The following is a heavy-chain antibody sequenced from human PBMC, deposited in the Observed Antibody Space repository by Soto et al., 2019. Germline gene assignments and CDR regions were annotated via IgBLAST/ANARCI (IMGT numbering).Heavy chain of an antibody. D-gene: IGHD2-2*01. V-gene: IGHV3-30-3*01. Sequence: GGSLRLSCAASGFTFSSYAMHQVRQAPGKGLEWVAVISYDGCNKYYADSVKGRFTISRDNSKNTLYLQMNSLRAEDTAVCYCARDAISGRVVWGQGTTGTVS. CDR1: GFTFSSYA. CDR2: ISYDGCNK. J-gene: IGHJ6*02. CDR3: ARDAISGRVV.